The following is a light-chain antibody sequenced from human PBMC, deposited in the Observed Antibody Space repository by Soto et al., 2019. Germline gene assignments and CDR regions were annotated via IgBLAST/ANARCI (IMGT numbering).Light chain of an antibody. J-gene: IGLJ1*01. V-gene: IGLV2-18*02. Sequence: QSVLTQPPSVSGSPGQSVAISCSGSSSDVGSNNRVSWYQQSPGTAPKLMIYDVTNRPSGGPDRFSGSKSGNTASLTISGLQAEDEADYYCSSFTTSSTYVFGTGTKVTVL. CDR3: SSFTTSSTYV. CDR2: DVT. CDR1: SSDVGSNNR.